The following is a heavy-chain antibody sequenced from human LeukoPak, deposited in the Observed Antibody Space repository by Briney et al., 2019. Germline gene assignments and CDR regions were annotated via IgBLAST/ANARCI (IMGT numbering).Heavy chain of an antibody. CDR2: ISGSGGST. D-gene: IGHD3-3*01. Sequence: GGSLRLSCAASGFTFSSYAMSWVRRAPGKGLEWVSAISGSGGSTYYADSVKGRFTISRDNSKNTLYLQMNSLRAEDTAVYYCAKHSDYDFWSGYLSYWGQGTLVTVSS. CDR3: AKHSDYDFWSGYLSY. J-gene: IGHJ4*02. V-gene: IGHV3-23*01. CDR1: GFTFSSYA.